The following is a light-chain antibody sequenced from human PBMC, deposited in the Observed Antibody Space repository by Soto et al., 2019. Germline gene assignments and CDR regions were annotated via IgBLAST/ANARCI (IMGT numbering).Light chain of an antibody. CDR2: GAS. J-gene: IGKJ1*01. CDR1: QSVSRSY. CDR3: QQSYSNTWT. V-gene: IGKV3-20*01. Sequence: EIVLTQSPGTLSLSPVERATLSCIAIQSVSRSYLDWYQQKPGKAPRLLIYGASSRATGIPERLSGSVYGTGLTITISSMKTEDFETYSCQQSYSNTWTFGQGTKVDIK.